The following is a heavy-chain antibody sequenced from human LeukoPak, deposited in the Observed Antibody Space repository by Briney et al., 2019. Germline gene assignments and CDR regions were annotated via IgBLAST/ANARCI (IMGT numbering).Heavy chain of an antibody. J-gene: IGHJ4*02. D-gene: IGHD5-24*01. CDR1: GGSISSGSYY. Sequence: SETLSLTCTVSGGSISSGSYYWSWIRQPAGKGLEWIGRIYTSGSTNYNPSLKSRVTISVDTSKNQFSLKLSSVTAADTAVYYCAREGDGYRYYFDCWGQGTLVTVSS. CDR2: IYTSGST. CDR3: AREGDGYRYYFDC. V-gene: IGHV4-61*02.